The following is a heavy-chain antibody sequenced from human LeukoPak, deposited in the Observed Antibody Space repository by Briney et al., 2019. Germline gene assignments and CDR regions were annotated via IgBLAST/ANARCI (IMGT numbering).Heavy chain of an antibody. V-gene: IGHV3-7*03. J-gene: IGHJ5*02. CDR1: GFTFSSYS. CDR2: INGNGSGT. Sequence: GGSLRLSCAASGFTFSSYSMSWVRQAPGKGPEWVSSINGNGSGTYYVDSVKGRFTISRDNSKNTLYLQMNSLRAEDTALYYCSSDSIVGEPAATNWGQDWFAPWGEGTLVTVSS. CDR3: SSDSIVGEPAATNWGQDWFAP. D-gene: IGHD2-2*01.